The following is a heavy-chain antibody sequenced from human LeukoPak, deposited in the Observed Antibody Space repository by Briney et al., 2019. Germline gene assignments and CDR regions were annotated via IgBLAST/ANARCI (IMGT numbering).Heavy chain of an antibody. D-gene: IGHD3-9*01. V-gene: IGHV1-2*02. CDR3: ARDREGYYDILTGYYGVGAFDI. Sequence: GASVKVSCKASGGTFSSYAISWVRQAPGQGLEWMGWINPNSGGTNYAQKFQGRVTMTRDTSISTAYMELSRLRSDDTAVYYCARDREGYYDILTGYYGVGAFDIWGQGTMVTVSS. CDR2: INPNSGGT. CDR1: GGTFSSYA. J-gene: IGHJ3*02.